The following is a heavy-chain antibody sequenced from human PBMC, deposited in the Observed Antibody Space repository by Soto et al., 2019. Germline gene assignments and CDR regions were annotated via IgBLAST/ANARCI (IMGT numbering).Heavy chain of an antibody. Sequence: GASVKVSCKASGGTFSSYTISWVRQAPGQGLEWMGRIIPILGIANYAQKFQGGVTITADKSTSTAYMELSSLRSEDTAVYYCARDQSDGFYVGYFDYWGQGTLVTVSS. D-gene: IGHD3-16*01. J-gene: IGHJ4*02. CDR1: GGTFSSYT. CDR2: IIPILGIA. CDR3: ARDQSDGFYVGYFDY. V-gene: IGHV1-69*04.